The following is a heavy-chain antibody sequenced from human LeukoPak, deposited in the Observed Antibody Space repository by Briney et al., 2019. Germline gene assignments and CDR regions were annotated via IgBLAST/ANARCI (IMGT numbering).Heavy chain of an antibody. D-gene: IGHD5-18*01. CDR3: ARYSYGYADFDY. Sequence: PGGSLRLSCAASGFTFSSYAMHWVRQAPGKGLEWVAVISYDGSNKYYADSVKGRFTISRDNAKNSLYLQMNSLRAEDTAVYYCARYSYGYADFDYWGQGILVTVSS. CDR1: GFTFSSYA. CDR2: ISYDGSNK. V-gene: IGHV3-30*04. J-gene: IGHJ4*02.